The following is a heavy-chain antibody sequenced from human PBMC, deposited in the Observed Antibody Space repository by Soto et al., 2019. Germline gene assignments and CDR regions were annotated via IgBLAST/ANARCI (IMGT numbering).Heavy chain of an antibody. Sequence: GESLKISCKGSGYTFNTYWIAWVRQMPGKGLEWMGIIYPRDSDTKYSPAFQGHVTFSVDKSIDTAYLQWTSLEASDTAIYFCARKFAPEFFDSWGQGTLVTVSS. CDR3: ARKFAPEFFDS. CDR1: GYTFNTYW. J-gene: IGHJ4*02. D-gene: IGHD3-10*01. V-gene: IGHV5-51*01. CDR2: IYPRDSDT.